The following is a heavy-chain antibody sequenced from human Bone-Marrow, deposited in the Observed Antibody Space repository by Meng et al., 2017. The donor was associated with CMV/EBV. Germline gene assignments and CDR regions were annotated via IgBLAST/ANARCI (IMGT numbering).Heavy chain of an antibody. CDR2: LDDQRGT. CDR1: GFSVSSFW. CDR3: ARSTSAKTDFWT. J-gene: IGHJ1*01. V-gene: IGHV3-74*01. D-gene: IGHD3/OR15-3a*01. Sequence: GSLRLSCAASGFSVSSFWMHWVRQVPGKGPVWVARLDDQRGTKYADFVEGRLTIFRDDLKNTLYLQMDSLRVEDTAVYYCARSTSAKTDFWTWGQGTLVTVSS.